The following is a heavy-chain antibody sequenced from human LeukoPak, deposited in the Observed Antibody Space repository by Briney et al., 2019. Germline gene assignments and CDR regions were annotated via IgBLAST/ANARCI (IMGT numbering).Heavy chain of an antibody. D-gene: IGHD3-10*01. Sequence: ASEKVSCKSSGYTFTSYYMYWVRQAPGQGLEWMGIINPSGGSTSYAQKFQGRVTMTRDMSTSTVYMELSSLRSEDTAVYYCARDSGMVRGTVDYWGQGTLVTVSS. CDR2: INPSGGST. CDR3: ARDSGMVRGTVDY. CDR1: GYTFTSYY. V-gene: IGHV1-46*01. J-gene: IGHJ4*02.